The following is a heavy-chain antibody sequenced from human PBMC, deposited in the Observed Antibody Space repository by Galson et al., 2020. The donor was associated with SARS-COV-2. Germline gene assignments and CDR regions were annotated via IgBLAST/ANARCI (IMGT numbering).Heavy chain of an antibody. CDR2: ISSSSSYI. Sequence: LSLTCAASGFTFSSYSMNWVRQAPGKGLEWVSSISSSSSYIYYADSVKGRFTISRDNAKNSLYLQMNSLRAEDTAVYYCARERYCSSTSCYEYFDLWGRGTLVTVSS. CDR1: GFTFSSYS. CDR3: ARERYCSSTSCYEYFDL. V-gene: IGHV3-21*01. J-gene: IGHJ2*01. D-gene: IGHD2-2*01.